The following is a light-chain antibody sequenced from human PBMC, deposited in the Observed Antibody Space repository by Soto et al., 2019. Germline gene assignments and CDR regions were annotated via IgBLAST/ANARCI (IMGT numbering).Light chain of an antibody. Sequence: EIVLTQSPATLSVSPGGRATLSCRASQSVNRNLAWYQQKPGQAPRPLIYGASTRATGTPARFSASGSGTEFTLTISSLQSEDFAVYYCQQDDNWPRTFGQGTKVDIK. J-gene: IGKJ1*01. CDR1: QSVNRN. V-gene: IGKV3D-15*01. CDR2: GAS. CDR3: QQDDNWPRT.